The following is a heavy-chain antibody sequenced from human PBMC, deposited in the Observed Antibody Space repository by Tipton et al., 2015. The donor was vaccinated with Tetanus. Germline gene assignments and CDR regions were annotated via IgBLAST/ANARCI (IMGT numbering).Heavy chain of an antibody. CDR2: INHSGST. CDR3: AGRGDDSEVYFDL. D-gene: IGHD1-26*01. CDR1: GGSFSGYY. Sequence: TLSLTCAVYGGSFSGYYWSWIRQPPGKGLEWIGEINHSGSTNYNPSLKSRVTISVDTSKNQFSRKLSSVTAADTAVYYCAGRGDDSEVYFDLWGRGPLVPVSS. J-gene: IGHJ2*01. V-gene: IGHV4-34*01.